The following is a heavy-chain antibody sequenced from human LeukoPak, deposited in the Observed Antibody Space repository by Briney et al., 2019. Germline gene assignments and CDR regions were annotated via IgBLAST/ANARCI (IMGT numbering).Heavy chain of an antibody. Sequence: GGSLRLSCAASGFTFSSYGMHWVRQAPGKGLEWVAFIRYDGSNKYYADSVKGRFTISRDNSKNTLYLQMNSLRAEDTAVYYCAQPRDLDYYYYMDVWGKGTTVTVSS. V-gene: IGHV3-30*02. CDR2: IRYDGSNK. J-gene: IGHJ6*03. CDR3: AQPRDLDYYYYMDV. CDR1: GFTFSSYG.